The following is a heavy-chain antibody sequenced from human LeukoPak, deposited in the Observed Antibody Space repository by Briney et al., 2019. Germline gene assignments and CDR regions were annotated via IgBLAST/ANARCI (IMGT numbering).Heavy chain of an antibody. CDR1: GFTFSNDA. CDR3: AKAFRGLREYYYYMDV. J-gene: IGHJ6*03. D-gene: IGHD3-16*01. CDR2: ISGSAVTT. V-gene: IGHV3-23*01. Sequence: GRSLRLSCSASGFTFSNDAISSVRQAPRQGLEWVSAISGSAVTTYYGESVKGRFTISRDNSQNTLYLQMNSLRAEDTAVYYCAKAFRGLREYYYYMDVWGKGTTVTVSS.